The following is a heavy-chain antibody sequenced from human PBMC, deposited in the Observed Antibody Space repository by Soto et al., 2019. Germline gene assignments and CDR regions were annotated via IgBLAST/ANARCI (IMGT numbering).Heavy chain of an antibody. J-gene: IGHJ4*02. CDR1: GFTFSSYG. V-gene: IGHV3-30*18. Sequence: GGSLRLSCAGSGFTFSSYGIHWVRQAPGKGLEWVALISYDGGNEKYTESVKDRFTISRDDSHNVAYLQMSSLRTEDTAMYYCAKDRYSGTYPTDFDYWGQGSLVTVSS. CDR2: ISYDGGNE. D-gene: IGHD1-26*01. CDR3: AKDRYSGTYPTDFDY.